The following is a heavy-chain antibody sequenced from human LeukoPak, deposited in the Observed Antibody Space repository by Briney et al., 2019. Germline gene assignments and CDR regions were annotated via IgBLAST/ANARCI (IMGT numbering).Heavy chain of an antibody. Sequence: SQTLSLTCAISGDNVSSGSAAWNWTRQSPSRGLEWLGRTYYRSKWYNDYAISMESRITINPDTSENQFSLHLNSVTPEDTAVYYCARGGYDFDSWGQGTLVTVSS. CDR2: TYYRSKWYN. V-gene: IGHV6-1*01. J-gene: IGHJ4*02. CDR1: GDNVSSGSAA. CDR3: ARGGYDFDS. D-gene: IGHD5-12*01.